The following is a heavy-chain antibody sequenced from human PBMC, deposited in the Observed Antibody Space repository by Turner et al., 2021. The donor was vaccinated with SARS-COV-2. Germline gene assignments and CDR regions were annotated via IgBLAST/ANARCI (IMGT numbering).Heavy chain of an antibody. V-gene: IGHV3-30*18. CDR2: ISYDGSEK. CDR1: GFTFSHYA. J-gene: IGHJ4*02. CDR3: AKGPFFDY. Sequence: QVQLVESGGGVVQPGRSLRLSCAASGFTFSHYAIHWVRQAPGKGLEWVAVISYDGSEKFYADSVKGRFTISRDNSKNTLYLQMNSLRPEETAVYYCAKGPFFDYWGQGTLVTVSS.